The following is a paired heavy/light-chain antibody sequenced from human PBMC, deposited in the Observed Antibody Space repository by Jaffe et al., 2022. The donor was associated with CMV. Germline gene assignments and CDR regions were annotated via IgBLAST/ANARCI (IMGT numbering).Heavy chain of an antibody. V-gene: IGHV3-48*02. D-gene: IGHD3-10*01. J-gene: IGHJ6*02. CDR1: GFNFDRYS. CDR2: ISTSSSTK. Sequence: EVQLVESGGGLVQPGGSLRLSCAASGFNFDRYSMHWVRQAPGKGLEWVSYISTSSSTKYYTDSVKGRFTISRDNAKNSLYLQMNTLRDDDAAIYYCVRDLWSGGDLWGQGTTVTVSS. CDR3: VRDLWSGGDL.
Light chain of an antibody. J-gene: IGLJ1*01. CDR1: RSNIGAVYD. V-gene: IGLV1-40*01. Sequence: QSVLTQPPSVSGAPGQRVTISCTGSRSNIGAVYDVHWYQQVPGRVPKLLIYGYTNRPSGVPDRFSGSKSGASASLTITGLQAEDEADYYCQSYDSALSNYVFGSGTKVTVL. CDR2: GYT. CDR3: QSYDSALSNYV.